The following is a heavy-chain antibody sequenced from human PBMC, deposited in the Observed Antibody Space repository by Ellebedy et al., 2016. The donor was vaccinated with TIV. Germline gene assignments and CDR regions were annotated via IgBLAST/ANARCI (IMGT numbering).Heavy chain of an antibody. V-gene: IGHV3-7*03. D-gene: IGHD6-19*01. Sequence: PGGSLRLSCAASGFTISGDWMSWVRQAPGKGLEWVANIKQDGSEKYYVDSVKGRFTISRDNTKNSLYLQMNSLRAEDTAVYYCSFSRLVPYWGQGTLVTVSS. CDR1: GFTISGDW. CDR3: SFSRLVPY. CDR2: IKQDGSEK. J-gene: IGHJ4*02.